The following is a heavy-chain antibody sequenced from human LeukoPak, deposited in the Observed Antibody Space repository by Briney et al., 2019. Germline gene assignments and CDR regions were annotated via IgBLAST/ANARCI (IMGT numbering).Heavy chain of an antibody. CDR3: ARLARYGSGPYYYDGMDV. J-gene: IGHJ6*02. D-gene: IGHD3-10*01. V-gene: IGHV1-18*01. CDR2: INTYNGNT. Sequence: GASVKVSCKASGYTFTSYGNSWVRQAHGQGLERMGFINTYNGNTNYAQKLHGRVTMTTDTSTSTAYMELRSLRSDDTAVYYCARLARYGSGPYYYDGMDVWGQGTTVTVSS. CDR1: GYTFTSYG.